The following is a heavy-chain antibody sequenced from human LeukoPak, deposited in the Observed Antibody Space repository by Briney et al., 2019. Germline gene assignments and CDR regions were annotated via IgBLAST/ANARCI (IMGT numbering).Heavy chain of an antibody. Sequence: ATVKISCKVSGYISTDYYMHWVQQAPGKRLEWVGLVDPEDGETIYAEKFQGRVTITADTSTDTAYMELSSLRSEDTAVYYCATPSSGWFDCWGQGTLVTVSS. J-gene: IGHJ4*02. CDR3: ATPSSGWFDC. V-gene: IGHV1-69-2*01. D-gene: IGHD6-19*01. CDR1: GYISTDYY. CDR2: VDPEDGET.